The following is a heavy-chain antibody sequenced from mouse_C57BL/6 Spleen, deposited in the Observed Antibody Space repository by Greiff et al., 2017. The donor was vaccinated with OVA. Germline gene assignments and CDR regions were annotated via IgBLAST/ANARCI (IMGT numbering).Heavy chain of an antibody. CDR2: INPNNGGT. CDR3: ARGGGYYRFAY. J-gene: IGHJ3*01. V-gene: IGHV1-18*01. D-gene: IGHD2-3*01. CDR1: GYTFTDYN. Sequence: VQLQQSGPELVKPGASVKIPCKASGYTFTDYNMDWVKPSHGKSLEWIGDINPNNGGTIYNQKFKGKATLTVDKSSSTAYMELRSLTSEDTAVYYCARGGGYYRFAYWGQGTLVTVSA.